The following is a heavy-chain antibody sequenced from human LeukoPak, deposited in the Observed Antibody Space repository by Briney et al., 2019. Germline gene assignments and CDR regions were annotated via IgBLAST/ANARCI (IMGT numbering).Heavy chain of an antibody. CDR1: GYTFTSYG. J-gene: IGHJ4*02. Sequence: ASVKVSCKASGYTFTSYGISWVRQAPGQGLEWMGWISAYNGNTNYAQKLQGRVTMTTDTSTSTAYMELRGLRSDDTAVYYCARSPVVVPAADNDYWGQGTLVTVSS. V-gene: IGHV1-18*01. D-gene: IGHD2-2*01. CDR3: ARSPVVVPAADNDY. CDR2: ISAYNGNT.